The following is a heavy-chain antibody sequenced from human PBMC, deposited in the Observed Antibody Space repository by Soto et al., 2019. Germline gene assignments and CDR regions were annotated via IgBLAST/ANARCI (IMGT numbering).Heavy chain of an antibody. D-gene: IGHD2-21*02. CDR1: GFTFSSYW. CDR2: IHGDGSTT. J-gene: IGHJ4*02. V-gene: IGHV3-74*01. Sequence: EVQLVESGGGLVQPGGSLRLSCAASGFTFSSYWMHWVRQAPGKGLVWVSHIHGDGSTTSYADSVKGRFTISRDNAKNVLYLQMNSLRVEDTSVYYCARAGYCGPGCYYYFDYWGQGTLVTVSS. CDR3: ARAGYCGPGCYYYFDY.